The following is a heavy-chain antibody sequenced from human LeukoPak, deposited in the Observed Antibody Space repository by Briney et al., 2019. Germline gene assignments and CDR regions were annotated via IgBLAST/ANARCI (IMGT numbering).Heavy chain of an antibody. J-gene: IGHJ4*02. V-gene: IGHV3-49*04. Sequence: GGSLRLSCTASGFTFGDYAMSWVRQAPGKGLEWVGFIRSKDYGGTTEYAASVKGRFTISRDDSKSIAYLQMNSLKTEDTAVYYCTSGIAAAGTHYWGQGTLVTISS. CDR3: TSGIAAAGTHY. D-gene: IGHD6-13*01. CDR2: IRSKDYGGTT. CDR1: GFTFGDYA.